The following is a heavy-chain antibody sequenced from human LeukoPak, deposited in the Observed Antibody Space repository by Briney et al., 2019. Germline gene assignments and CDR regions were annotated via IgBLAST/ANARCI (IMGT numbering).Heavy chain of an antibody. D-gene: IGHD6-13*01. Sequence: GGSLRLSCAASGFTFSYYWMYWVRQAPGKGLVWVSRINSDGSTTSYADSVKGRFTISRDNPKNSLYLQMSSLRAEDTAVYYCARGGQQLTLDCWGQGTLVTVSS. V-gene: IGHV3-74*01. CDR2: INSDGSTT. J-gene: IGHJ4*02. CDR1: GFTFSYYW. CDR3: ARGGQQLTLDC.